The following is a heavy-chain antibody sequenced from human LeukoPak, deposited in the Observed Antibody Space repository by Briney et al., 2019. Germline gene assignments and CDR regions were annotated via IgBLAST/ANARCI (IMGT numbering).Heavy chain of an antibody. CDR3: ARGYFDSSGYSNPFDL. V-gene: IGHV4-59*01. CDR1: GASIGSSY. Sequence: SETLSLTCTVSGASIGSSYWSWIRQSPGKGLEWIGHIYYSGSTNYNPSLQSRVTMSIDTSKNQFSLRLSSVTAADTAVYYCARGYFDSSGYSNPFDLWGQGALVTVSS. J-gene: IGHJ4*02. CDR2: IYYSGST. D-gene: IGHD3-22*01.